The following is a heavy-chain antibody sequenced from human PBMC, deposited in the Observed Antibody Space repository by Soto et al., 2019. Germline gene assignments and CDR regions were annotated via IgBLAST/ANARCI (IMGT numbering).Heavy chain of an antibody. CDR1: GGSISSSSYY. J-gene: IGHJ1*01. V-gene: IGHV4-39*01. CDR3: ARHSRGGYYGSGIFIEYFQH. D-gene: IGHD3-10*01. CDR2: IYYSGST. Sequence: QLQLQESGPGLVKPSETLSLTCTVSGGSISSSSYYWGWIRQPPGKGLEWIGSIYYSGSTYYNPSLKRRVTISVDTSKNQFSLQLSSVTAADTAVYYCARHSRGGYYGSGIFIEYFQHWGQGTLVTVSS.